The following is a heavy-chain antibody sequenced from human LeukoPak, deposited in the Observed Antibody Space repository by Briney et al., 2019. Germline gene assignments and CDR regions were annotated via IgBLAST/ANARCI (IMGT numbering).Heavy chain of an antibody. CDR3: ASPPLHIVVVPAAKNWFDP. J-gene: IGHJ5*02. CDR1: GFTFSSYA. Sequence: GGSLRLSCAASGFTFSSYAMRRVRQAPGKGLEWVAVISYDGSNKYYAYSVKRRFTISRDYTKHTLYLQMNSLRAEDTAVYYCASPPLHIVVVPAAKNWFDPWGQGTLVTVSS. V-gene: IGHV3-30-3*01. D-gene: IGHD2-2*01. CDR2: ISYDGSNK.